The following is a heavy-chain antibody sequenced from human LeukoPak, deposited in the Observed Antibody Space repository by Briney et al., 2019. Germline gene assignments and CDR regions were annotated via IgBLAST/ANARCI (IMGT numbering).Heavy chain of an antibody. Sequence: GGSLRLSCAASGFPFSRHSMNWVRQAPGKGLEWVSIISSTSDYIRYADSVKGRFTVSRDNAMNTLHLQMNSLRAEDTAVYYCARDSVVGENLNWFDPWGQGTLVTVSS. D-gene: IGHD2-21*01. J-gene: IGHJ5*02. CDR3: ARDSVVGENLNWFDP. V-gene: IGHV3-21*06. CDR2: ISSTSDYI. CDR1: GFPFSRHS.